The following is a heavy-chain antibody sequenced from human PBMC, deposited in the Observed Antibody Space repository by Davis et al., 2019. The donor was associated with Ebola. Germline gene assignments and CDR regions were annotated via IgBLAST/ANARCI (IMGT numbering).Heavy chain of an antibody. CDR1: GCSISSYY. Sequence: MPSETLSLTCTASGCSISSYYWSWIRQLPGKGLVWNRYINYSGSTNYNPSLKSRVTISVDTSKNQFSLKLSSVTAADTAVYYCARVKVFGVVSNYYYGMDVRVQGATVTVSS. CDR2: INYSGST. V-gene: IGHV4-59*12. D-gene: IGHD3-3*01. CDR3: ARVKVFGVVSNYYYGMDV. J-gene: IGHJ6*02.